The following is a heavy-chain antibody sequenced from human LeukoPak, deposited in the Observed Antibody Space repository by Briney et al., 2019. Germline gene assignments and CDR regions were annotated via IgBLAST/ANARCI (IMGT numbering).Heavy chain of an antibody. CDR3: ARHSRVSGLTGY. CDR1: GYSFTSYW. V-gene: IGHV5-51*01. J-gene: IGHJ4*02. CDR2: IYPGDSDT. D-gene: IGHD2-15*01. Sequence: GESLQISCQTSGYSFTSYWIGWVRQMPGKGLEWMGFIYPGDSDTRYSPSFQGQATISADKSISSAYLQWSSLKASDTGIYYCARHSRVSGLTGYWGQGTLVTVSS.